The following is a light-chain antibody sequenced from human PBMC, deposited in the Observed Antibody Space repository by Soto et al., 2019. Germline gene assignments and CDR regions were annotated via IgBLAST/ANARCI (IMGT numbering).Light chain of an antibody. CDR1: QSVSSSN. Sequence: ELTKSPVTLTLSPGEGATVSCRSSQSVSSSNLSWYQQKPGQAPRSLIYGASSRTTAVPDRCSGSGSGTDFTLTISRLEPEDFAVYYCQQYGRSPPFSFGHGTKVDIK. CDR3: QQYGRSPPFS. J-gene: IGKJ3*01. V-gene: IGKV3-20*01. CDR2: GAS.